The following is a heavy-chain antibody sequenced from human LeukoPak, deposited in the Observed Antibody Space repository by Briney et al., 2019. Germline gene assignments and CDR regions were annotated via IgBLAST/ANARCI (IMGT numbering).Heavy chain of an antibody. CDR1: VGSISGNTYY. Sequence: SETLSLTCTVSVGSISGNTYYWGWIRQPPGKGLEWIGSISYSGSTMNNPSLKSRVTMSVHTSKNQFSLKLSPVSAANTAVYYCVRQLGQRVPSEWFDPWGQGTLVTVSS. CDR3: VRQLGQRVPSEWFDP. CDR2: ISYSGST. J-gene: IGHJ5*02. V-gene: IGHV4-39*01. D-gene: IGHD7-27*01.